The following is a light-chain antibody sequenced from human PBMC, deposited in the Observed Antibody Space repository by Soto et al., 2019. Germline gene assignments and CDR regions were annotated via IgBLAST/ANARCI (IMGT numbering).Light chain of an antibody. Sequence: DIVMTQSPDSLAVSLGERATINCKSSQSVSSNLAWYQQKPGQAPRLLIYGASTRATGIPARFSGSGSGTEFTLTISSLQSEDFAVYYCQQYNNWPPLTFGGGTKVDIK. J-gene: IGKJ4*01. CDR3: QQYNNWPPLT. CDR2: GAS. CDR1: QSVSSN. V-gene: IGKV3-15*01.